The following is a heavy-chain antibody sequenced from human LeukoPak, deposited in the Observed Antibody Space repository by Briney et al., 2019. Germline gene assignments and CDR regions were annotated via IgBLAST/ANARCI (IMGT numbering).Heavy chain of an antibody. V-gene: IGHV1-18*01. D-gene: IGHD5-12*01. CDR1: RYTFTSYG. CDR3: ARDSYVVATLRHFDY. CDR2: ISAYNGNT. J-gene: IGHJ4*02. Sequence: ASVKVSCKPSRYTFTSYGISWVRQAPGQGLEWMGWISAYNGNTNYAQKLQGRVTMTTDTSTSTAYMELRSLRSDDTAVYYCARDSYVVATLRHFDYWGQGTLVTVSS.